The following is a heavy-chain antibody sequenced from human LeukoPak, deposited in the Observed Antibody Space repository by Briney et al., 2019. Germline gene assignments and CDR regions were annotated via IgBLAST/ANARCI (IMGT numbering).Heavy chain of an antibody. V-gene: IGHV3-30*14. CDR3: VKDPYDYGGSEGDFDY. J-gene: IGHJ4*02. CDR2: ILYVGSNK. CDR1: GFTFSSYA. Sequence: GRSLRLSCAASGFTFSSYAMHWVRQAPGKGLGWVSDILYVGSNKYYADSVKGRFTISRDNSKNTLYLQMSSLRAEDTAVYYGVKDPYDYGGSEGDFDYWGQGTLVTVSS. D-gene: IGHD4-23*01.